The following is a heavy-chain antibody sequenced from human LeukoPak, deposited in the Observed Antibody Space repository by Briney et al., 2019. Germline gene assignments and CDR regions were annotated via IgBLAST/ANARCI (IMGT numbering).Heavy chain of an antibody. CDR3: ASRGQQRAGYYYYYVDV. J-gene: IGHJ6*03. CDR2: IKQDGSEK. Sequence: GGSLRLSCAASGFTFSSYWMSWVRQAPGKGLEWVANIKQDGSEKYYVDSVKGRFTISRDNAKNSLYLQMNSLRAEDTAVYYCASRGQQRAGYYYYYVDVWGKGTTVTVSS. V-gene: IGHV3-7*01. CDR1: GFTFSSYW. D-gene: IGHD6-13*01.